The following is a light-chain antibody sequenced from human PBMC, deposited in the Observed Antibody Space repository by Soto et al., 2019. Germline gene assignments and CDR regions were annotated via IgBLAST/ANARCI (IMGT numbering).Light chain of an antibody. CDR3: QQYNSYSKT. CDR2: GAS. Sequence: IVLTQSPGTLSLSPWERVTLFCRASQSVSRSYLAWYQQKPGQAPRLLIYGASGRATGISDRFSGSGSGTEFTHTISSLQPDDFATYYCQQYNSYSKTFGQGTKVDIK. J-gene: IGKJ1*01. V-gene: IGKV3-20*01. CDR1: QSVSRSY.